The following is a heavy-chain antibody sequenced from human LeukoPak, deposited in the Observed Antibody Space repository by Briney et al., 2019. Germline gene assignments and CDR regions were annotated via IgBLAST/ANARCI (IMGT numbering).Heavy chain of an antibody. CDR3: AREGGDVSVGAFDI. Sequence: PGGSLRLSCAASGFTVSSNYMNWVRQAPGKGLEWVSVMYSGGSTFYGDSVKGRFTISRDNSMNTLYLQMNSLRVDDTAVYYCAREGGDVSVGAFDIWGQGTMVTVSS. D-gene: IGHD3-10*01. CDR1: GFTVSSNY. V-gene: IGHV3-66*01. CDR2: MYSGGST. J-gene: IGHJ3*02.